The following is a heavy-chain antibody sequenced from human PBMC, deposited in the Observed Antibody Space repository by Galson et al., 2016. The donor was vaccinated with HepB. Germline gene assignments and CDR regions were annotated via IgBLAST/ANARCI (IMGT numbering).Heavy chain of an antibody. CDR3: ARDGGSGWSRLW. CDR1: GYTFTSYA. J-gene: IGHJ4*02. V-gene: IGHV1-3*04. Sequence: SVQVSCKASGYTFTSYAIHWVRQAPGQRLEWMGWTNNANGNTKYSQSFQGRVTFTRDTSASTAYMELSSLRSEDTAVYYCARDGGSGWSRLWWGQGTLVAVAS. D-gene: IGHD6-19*01. CDR2: TNNANGNT.